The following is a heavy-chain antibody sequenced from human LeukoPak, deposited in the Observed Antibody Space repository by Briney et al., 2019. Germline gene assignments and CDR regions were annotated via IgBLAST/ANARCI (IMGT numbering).Heavy chain of an antibody. V-gene: IGHV4-31*03. CDR3: ARAVVILPCSSTSCLTSYYFDY. J-gene: IGHJ4*02. CDR2: IYYSGST. D-gene: IGHD2-2*01. Sequence: PSETLSLTCTVSGGSISSGGYYWSWIRQHPGKGLEWIGYIYYSGSTYYNPSLKSRVTISVDTSKNQFSLKLSSVTAADTAVYYCARAVVILPCSSTSCLTSYYFDYWGQGTLVTVSS. CDR1: GGSISSGGYY.